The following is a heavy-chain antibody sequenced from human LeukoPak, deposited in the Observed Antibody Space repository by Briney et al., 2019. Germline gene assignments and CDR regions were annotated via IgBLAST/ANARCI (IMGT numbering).Heavy chain of an antibody. CDR3: AGDIHYYDSSDSDSDI. V-gene: IGHV3-7*01. CDR1: GFTFSSYW. D-gene: IGHD3-22*01. J-gene: IGHJ3*02. CDR2: IKQDGSEK. Sequence: GGSLRLSCAASGFTFSSYWMSWVRQAPGKGLEWVANIKQDGSEKYYVDSVKGRFTISRDNAKNSLYLQMNSLRAEDTAVYYCAGDIHYYDSSDSDSDIWGQGTMVTVSS.